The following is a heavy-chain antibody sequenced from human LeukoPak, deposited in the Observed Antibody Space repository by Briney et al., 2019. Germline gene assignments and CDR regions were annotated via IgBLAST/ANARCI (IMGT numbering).Heavy chain of an antibody. Sequence: GASVKVSCKASGYTFTDYYMHWVRQAPGQGLEWMGWINPNSGTNYAQKFQGRVTMTRDTSISTAYMELTRLTSDDTAVYYCARDNYGSGSYYNVIKYNWFDPWGQGTLVTVSS. V-gene: IGHV1-2*02. J-gene: IGHJ5*02. CDR3: ARDNYGSGSYYNVIKYNWFDP. CDR1: GYTFTDYY. D-gene: IGHD3-10*01. CDR2: INPNSGT.